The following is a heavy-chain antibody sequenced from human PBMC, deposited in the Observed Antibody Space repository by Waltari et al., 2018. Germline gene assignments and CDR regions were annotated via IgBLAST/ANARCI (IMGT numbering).Heavy chain of an antibody. CDR1: GGSFSGYY. V-gene: IGHV4-34*01. CDR3: ARGLTYCSGGSCYFPYGMDV. J-gene: IGHJ6*02. Sequence: QVQLQQWGAGLLKPSETLSLTCAVYGGSFSGYYWSWIRQPPGKGLEWIGEINDSGSTNNNPSLKSRVNISVDTAKNQFSLKLSSVTAADTAVYYCARGLTYCSGGSCYFPYGMDVWGQGTTVTVSS. CDR2: INDSGST. D-gene: IGHD2-15*01.